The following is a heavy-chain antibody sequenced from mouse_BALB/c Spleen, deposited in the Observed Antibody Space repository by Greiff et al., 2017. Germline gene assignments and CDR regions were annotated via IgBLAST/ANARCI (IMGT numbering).Heavy chain of an antibody. D-gene: IGHD2-3*01. CDR3: ARDGYGLFDY. CDR2: ISSGSSTI. CDR1: GFTFSSFG. Sequence: EVKLVESGGGLVQPGGSRKLSCAASGFTFSSFGMHWVRQAPEKGLEWVAYISSGSSTIYYADTVKGRFTISRDNPKNTLFLQMTSLRSEDTAMYYCARDGYGLFDYWGQGTTLTVSS. V-gene: IGHV5-17*02. J-gene: IGHJ2*01.